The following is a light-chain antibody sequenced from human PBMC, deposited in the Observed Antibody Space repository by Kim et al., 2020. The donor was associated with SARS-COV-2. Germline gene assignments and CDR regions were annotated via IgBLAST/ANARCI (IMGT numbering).Light chain of an antibody. CDR3: SEWDASLNDVV. V-gene: IGLV1-44*01. J-gene: IGLJ7*01. CDR1: SSNLGSHY. CDR2: DNS. Sequence: GQSVTISGTGTSSNLGSHYVIWYQQHPVTAPKLLIYDNSQRPSGITDRCSGSKSGTSASLAISGLQSEDEADYYCSEWDASLNDVVFGGGTQLTVL.